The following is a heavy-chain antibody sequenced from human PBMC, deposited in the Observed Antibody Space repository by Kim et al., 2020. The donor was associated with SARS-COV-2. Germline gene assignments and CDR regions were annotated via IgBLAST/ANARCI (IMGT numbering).Heavy chain of an antibody. Sequence: GGSLRLSCADSGFTFSGHYMTWVRQAPGKGLEWVANINQDGSEKLYVDSVKGRFTISRDNAKKALYLQMNSLRAEDTAMYYCARNHWYYFDYLGQGTLVT. CDR2: INQDGSEK. J-gene: IGHJ4*02. CDR3: ARNHWYYFDY. D-gene: IGHD2-8*02. V-gene: IGHV3-7*05. CDR1: GFTFSGHY.